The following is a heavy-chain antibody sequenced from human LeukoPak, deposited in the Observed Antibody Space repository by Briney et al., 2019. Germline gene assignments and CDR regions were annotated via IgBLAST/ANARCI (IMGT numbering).Heavy chain of an antibody. CDR3: ARGGGSWYADY. Sequence: PSETLSLTCTVSGGSISSSSNYWGWIRQPPGKGLEWIGSIYYSGTTYYNSSLKSRVTISVDTSNNQFSLKLTSVTAAGTAVYYCARGGGSWYADYWGQGILVTVSS. CDR2: IYYSGTT. J-gene: IGHJ4*02. D-gene: IGHD6-13*01. CDR1: GGSISSSSNY. V-gene: IGHV4-39*01.